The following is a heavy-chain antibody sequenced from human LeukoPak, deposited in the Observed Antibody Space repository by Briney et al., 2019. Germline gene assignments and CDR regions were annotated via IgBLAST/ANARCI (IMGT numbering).Heavy chain of an antibody. V-gene: IGHV3-21*01. CDR1: AFTFSSYS. Sequence: GGSLRLSCVASAFTFSSYSMNWVRQAPGKGLEWVSSISSSGSYIYYADSVKGRFTISRDNAKNTLYLQMNSLRAEDTAVYYCARAGRGLRYFDWLTYDYWGQGTLVTVSS. CDR2: ISSSGSYI. CDR3: ARAGRGLRYFDWLTYDY. D-gene: IGHD3-9*01. J-gene: IGHJ4*02.